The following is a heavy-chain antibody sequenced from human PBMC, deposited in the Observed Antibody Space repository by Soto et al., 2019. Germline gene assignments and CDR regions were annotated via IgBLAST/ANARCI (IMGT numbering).Heavy chain of an antibody. Sequence: EVHLVESGGGLVQPGGSLRLSCAASGFTFDSYAMSWVRQAPGKGLVWVSALSGSGDTTYYADSVQGRFTISRDNSKNMVYLQMNSLRAEDTAVYYCAKGAKGASAPFFFDDWGQGTLVSVSS. CDR1: GFTFDSYA. V-gene: IGHV3-23*04. J-gene: IGHJ4*02. D-gene: IGHD6-25*01. CDR2: LSGSGDTT. CDR3: AKGAKGASAPFFFDD.